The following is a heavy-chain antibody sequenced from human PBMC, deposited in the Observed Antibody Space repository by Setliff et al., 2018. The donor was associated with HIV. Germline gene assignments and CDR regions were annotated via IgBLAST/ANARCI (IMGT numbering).Heavy chain of an antibody. D-gene: IGHD3-3*01. J-gene: IGHJ4*02. CDR3: TVWTIFGVVQLVPY. CDR2: ISYSGST. CDR1: GGSVSGAYY. Sequence: SETLSLTCTVSGGSVSGAYYWSWIRHLPGKGLEWIGYISYSGSTYYNPSLKSRLTISRDTSKNHFSLRLSAVTAADTAMYYCTVWTIFGVVQLVPYWGQGTLVTVSS. V-gene: IGHV4-31*03.